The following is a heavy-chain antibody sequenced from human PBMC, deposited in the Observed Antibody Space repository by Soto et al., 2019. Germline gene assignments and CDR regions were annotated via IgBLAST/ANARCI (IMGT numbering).Heavy chain of an antibody. D-gene: IGHD2-2*01. CDR3: ARSLPGALPAANSWYYYNSLDV. Sequence: EVQLVETGGGLVQPGGSLRLSCAASGFTVTRNYMSWVRQAPGRGLEWVSVIYSGGDIYYSDSVKARFIMSRDTSENAVFLQMSDLRVEDTAVYYCARSLPGALPAANSWYYYNSLDVWGKGITVIVTS. V-gene: IGHV3-66*01. CDR1: GFTVTRNY. J-gene: IGHJ6*03. CDR2: IYSGGDI.